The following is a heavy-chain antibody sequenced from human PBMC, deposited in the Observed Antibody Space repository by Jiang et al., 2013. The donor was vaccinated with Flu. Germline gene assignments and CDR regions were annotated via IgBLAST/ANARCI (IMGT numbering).Heavy chain of an antibody. CDR3: ARVGRDCSGGSCYKPQRYFDY. D-gene: IGHD2-15*01. Sequence: GSGLVKPSQTLSLTCTVSGGSISSGDYYWSWIRQPPGKGLEWIGYIYYSGSTYYNPSLKSLVTISVDTSKNQFSLKLSSVTAADTAVYYCARVGRDCSGGSCYKPQRYFDYWGQGTLVTVSS. CDR1: GGSISSGDYY. CDR2: IYYSGST. J-gene: IGHJ4*02. V-gene: IGHV4-31*01.